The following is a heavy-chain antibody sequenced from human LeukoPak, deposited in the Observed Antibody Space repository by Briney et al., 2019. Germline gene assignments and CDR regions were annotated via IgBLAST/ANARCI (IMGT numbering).Heavy chain of an antibody. CDR1: GFTFRTYW. Sequence: GGSLRLSCAASGFTFRTYWMSCVRQAPGKGLEWVANINQDGSARYYVDSVKGRFSISRDNAKNSLYLQMNSLRAEDTAVYYCSRSEDYWGQGTVVTVSS. CDR2: INQDGSAR. V-gene: IGHV3-7*05. J-gene: IGHJ4*02. CDR3: SRSEDY.